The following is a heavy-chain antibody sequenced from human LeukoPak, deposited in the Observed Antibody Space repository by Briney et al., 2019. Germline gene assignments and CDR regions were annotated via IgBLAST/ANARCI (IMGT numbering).Heavy chain of an antibody. Sequence: GGSLRLSCAASGFTFSDYYMSWFRQASGKGLECISYISGTSSDTNYADSVRGRYIISRDNVKNSLYLEMNSLRAEDTAVNYCTRTTRFPDNWGQGTLVTVSS. D-gene: IGHD1-1*01. CDR1: GFTFSDYY. J-gene: IGHJ4*02. V-gene: IGHV3-11*06. CDR3: TRTTRFPDN. CDR2: ISGTSSDT.